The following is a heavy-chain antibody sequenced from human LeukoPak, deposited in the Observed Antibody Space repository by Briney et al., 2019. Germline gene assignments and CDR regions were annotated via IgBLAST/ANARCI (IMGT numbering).Heavy chain of an antibody. CDR2: IYHSGST. CDR3: ARGGHYYDSSGYYPFIY. V-gene: IGHV4-38-2*02. D-gene: IGHD3-22*01. Sequence: SETLSLTCTVSGGSISSGYYWGWIRQPPGKGLEWIGSIYHSGSTYYNPSLKSRVTISVDTSKNQFSLKLSSVTAADTAVYYCARGGHYYDSSGYYPFIYWGQGTLVTVSS. J-gene: IGHJ4*02. CDR1: GGSISSGYY.